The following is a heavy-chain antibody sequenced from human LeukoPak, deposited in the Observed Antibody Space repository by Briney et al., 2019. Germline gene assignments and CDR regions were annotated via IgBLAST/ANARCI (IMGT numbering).Heavy chain of an antibody. V-gene: IGHV3-11*01. CDR2: ISSTGGTI. CDR3: ARDLMKSSWYPYYFDY. D-gene: IGHD6-13*01. CDR1: GFTFSDYY. Sequence: GGSLRLSCVVSGFTFSDYYMSSIRQAPGKGLEWVSYISSTGGTIDYTDSVKGRFTISRDNAKNSLYLQMNSLRAEDTAVYYCARDLMKSSWYPYYFDYWGQGALVTVSS. J-gene: IGHJ4*02.